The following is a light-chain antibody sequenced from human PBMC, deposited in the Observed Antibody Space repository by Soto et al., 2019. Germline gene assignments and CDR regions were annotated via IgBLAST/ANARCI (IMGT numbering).Light chain of an antibody. V-gene: IGKV3-15*01. CDR3: QQYSDWPPT. CDR1: QSVSSN. CDR2: GAS. J-gene: IGKJ1*01. Sequence: DIELTQSPSTLSASTGDRATLSCRASQSVSSNLAWYQQKPGQAPRLLINGASTRATGIPARFSGSGSGTEFSLTISSLQSEDFAVYYCQQYSDWPPTFGQGTKVDIK.